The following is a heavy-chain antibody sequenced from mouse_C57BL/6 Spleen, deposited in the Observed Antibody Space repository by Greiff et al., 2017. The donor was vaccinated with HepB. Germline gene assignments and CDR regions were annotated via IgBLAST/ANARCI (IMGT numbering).Heavy chain of an antibody. CDR2: IDPSDSET. D-gene: IGHD2-4*01. Sequence: QVQLKQPGAELVRPGSSVKLSCKASGYTFTSYWMHWVKQRPIQGLEWIGNIDPSDSETHYNQKFKDKATLTVDKSSSTAYMQLSSLTSADSAVYYCARDDYDDGFAYWGQGTLVTVSA. CDR1: GYTFTSYW. CDR3: ARDDYDDGFAY. J-gene: IGHJ3*01. V-gene: IGHV1-52*01.